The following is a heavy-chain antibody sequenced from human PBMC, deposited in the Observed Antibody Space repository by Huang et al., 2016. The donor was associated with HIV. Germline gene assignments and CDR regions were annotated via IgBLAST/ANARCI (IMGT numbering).Heavy chain of an antibody. Sequence: QVQLVQSGAEVKKPGASVKVSCKASGYSFTTYALHWVRQAPVHRLEWMGWIKPGNGKTNYSQKFQGRVTITRDTSASTVYMEVSSLTFEDTAVYYCAREFEIFGAPLWPAYWGQGTLISVSS. CDR1: GYSFTTYA. V-gene: IGHV1-3*01. D-gene: IGHD3-10*01. CDR3: AREFEIFGAPLWPAY. CDR2: IKPGNGKT. J-gene: IGHJ4*02.